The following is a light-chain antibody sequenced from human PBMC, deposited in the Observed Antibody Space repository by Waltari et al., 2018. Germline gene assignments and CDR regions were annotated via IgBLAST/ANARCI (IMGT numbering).Light chain of an antibody. J-gene: IGKJ1*01. CDR2: KSS. V-gene: IGKV1-5*03. CDR3: HQYYSYSRT. CDR1: QSISTY. Sequence: DIQMTQSPSTLSASVGDRVTLPCRASQSISTYLAWYQQRPGKAPKLLISKSSSLQTGVPSRFSGSGSGTEFTLTITSLQPDDFASYYCHQYYSYSRTFGQGTKVEIK.